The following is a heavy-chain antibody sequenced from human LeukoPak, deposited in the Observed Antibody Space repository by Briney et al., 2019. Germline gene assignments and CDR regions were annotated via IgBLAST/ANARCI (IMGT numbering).Heavy chain of an antibody. CDR2: TSSDLNVK. CDR1: GFTFRNYV. J-gene: IGHJ4*02. CDR3: AREGYYGSGSPPSLYFDY. Sequence: PGGSLRLSCAASGFTFRNYVIHWVRQAPGKGLEWVAVTSSDLNVKLCADSVKGRFTISRDNSRSTLYLQMNSLRPEDTAIYYCAREGYYGSGSPPSLYFDYWGQGTLVIVSS. D-gene: IGHD3-10*01. V-gene: IGHV3-30-3*01.